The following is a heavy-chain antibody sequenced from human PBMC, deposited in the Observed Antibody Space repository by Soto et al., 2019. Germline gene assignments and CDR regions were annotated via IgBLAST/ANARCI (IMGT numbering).Heavy chain of an antibody. CDR3: ARIAAAGFLYYYYGMDV. CDR1: GFTFSSYE. J-gene: IGHJ6*02. CDR2: ISSSGSTI. D-gene: IGHD6-13*01. Sequence: GGSLRLSCAASGFTFSSYEMNWVRQAPGKGLEWVSYISSSGSTIYYADSVKGRFTISRDNAKNSLYLQMNSLRAEDTAVYYCARIAAAGFLYYYYGMDVWGQGTTVTVSS. V-gene: IGHV3-48*03.